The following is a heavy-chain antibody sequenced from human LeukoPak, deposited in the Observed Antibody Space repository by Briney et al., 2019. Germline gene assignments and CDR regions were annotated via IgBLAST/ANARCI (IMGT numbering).Heavy chain of an antibody. V-gene: IGHV4-59*01. CDR1: GGSISTYY. D-gene: IGHD2-15*01. CDR2: IYYSGST. Sequence: KPSETLSLTCSVSGGSISTYYWSWIRQPPGKGLEWIGYIYYSGSTNYNPSLKSRVTISVDTSKNQFSLKLSSVTAADTAVYYCARDALYCSGGSCYGGDDAFDIWGQGTMVTVSS. CDR3: ARDALYCSGGSCYGGDDAFDI. J-gene: IGHJ3*02.